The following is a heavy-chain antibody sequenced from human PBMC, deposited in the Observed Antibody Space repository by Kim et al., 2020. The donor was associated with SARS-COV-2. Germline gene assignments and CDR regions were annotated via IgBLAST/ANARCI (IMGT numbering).Heavy chain of an antibody. V-gene: IGHV4-31*03. Sequence: SETLSLTCTVSGGSISSGGYYWSWIRQHPGKGLEWIGYIYYSGSTYYNPSLKSRVTISVDTSKNQFSLKLSSVTAADTAVYYCLVATTSHYYFDYWGQGTLVTVSS. J-gene: IGHJ4*02. D-gene: IGHD5-12*01. CDR2: IYYSGST. CDR1: GGSISSGGYY. CDR3: LVATTSHYYFDY.